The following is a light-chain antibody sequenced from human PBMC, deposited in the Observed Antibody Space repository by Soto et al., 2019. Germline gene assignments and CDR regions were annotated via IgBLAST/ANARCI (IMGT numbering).Light chain of an antibody. Sequence: EIVLTQSPATLSLSPGERATLSCRASQSVSNSLAWYQQKPGQAPRLLIYDASSRATGLPAKFSGSGSGTDFTLTISSLEPEDSALYYCQQRDDWVSFGGGTKVEIK. CDR2: DAS. CDR3: QQRDDWVS. V-gene: IGKV3-11*01. CDR1: QSVSNS. J-gene: IGKJ4*01.